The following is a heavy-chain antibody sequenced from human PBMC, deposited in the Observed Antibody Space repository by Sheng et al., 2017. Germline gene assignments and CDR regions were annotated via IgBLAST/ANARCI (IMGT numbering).Heavy chain of an antibody. CDR3: AIRFRDGYNYFEERVGIADV. CDR1: GGTFSSYA. Sequence: QVQLVQSGAEVKKPGSSVKVSCKASGGTFSSYAISWVRQAPGQGLEWMGGIIPILGIANYAQKFQGRVTITADKSTSTAYMELSSLRSEDTAVYYCAIRFRDGYNYFEERVGIADVWGKGTTVTVSS. V-gene: IGHV1-69*04. J-gene: IGHJ6*04. CDR2: IIPILGIA. D-gene: IGHD5-12*01.